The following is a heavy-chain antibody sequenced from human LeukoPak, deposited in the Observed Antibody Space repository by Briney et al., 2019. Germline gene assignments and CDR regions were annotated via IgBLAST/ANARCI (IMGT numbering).Heavy chain of an antibody. V-gene: IGHV1-18*01. J-gene: IGHJ4*02. CDR1: GYPFISFG. CDR2: ISAYNGKT. D-gene: IGHD3-10*01. Sequence: AASVKVSCKAAGYPFISFGISWVRQAPGQGLEWMGWISAYNGKTEFAQRFQDRVTMTTDTSTTTAYMELRSLRSDDTAMYYCARDHEDAYGSGSYKLWGQGTRVTVSS. CDR3: ARDHEDAYGSGSYKL.